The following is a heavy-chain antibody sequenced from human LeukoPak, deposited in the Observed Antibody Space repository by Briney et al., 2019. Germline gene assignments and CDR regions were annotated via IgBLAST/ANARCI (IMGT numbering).Heavy chain of an antibody. V-gene: IGHV1-69*04. CDR1: GGTFSSYA. Sequence: GASVKVSCKASGGTFSSYAISWVRQAPGQGLEWMGRIIPILGTANYAQKFQGRVTITADKSTSTAYMELSSLRSEDTAVYYCARDFRGITGTPMGYWGQGTLVTVSS. CDR2: IIPILGTA. CDR3: ARDFRGITGTPMGY. J-gene: IGHJ4*02. D-gene: IGHD1-7*01.